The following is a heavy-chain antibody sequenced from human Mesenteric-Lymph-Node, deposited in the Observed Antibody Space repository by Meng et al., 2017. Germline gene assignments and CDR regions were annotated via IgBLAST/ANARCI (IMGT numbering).Heavy chain of an antibody. Sequence: SETLSLTCTVSGGSISSSSYYWGWIRQPPGKGLEWIGEIYHSGSTTYNPSLKSRVTISVDKSKNQFSLKLSSVTAADTAVYYCARVGGFTYVWGQATTVTVSS. CDR3: ARVGGFTYV. CDR1: GGSISSSSYY. J-gene: IGHJ6*02. V-gene: IGHV4-39*07. CDR2: IYHSGST. D-gene: IGHD1-26*01.